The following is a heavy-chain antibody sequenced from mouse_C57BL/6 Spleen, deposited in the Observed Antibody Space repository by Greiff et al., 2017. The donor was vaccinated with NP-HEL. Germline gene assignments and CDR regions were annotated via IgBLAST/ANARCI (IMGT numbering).Heavy chain of an antibody. CDR2: INPNNGGT. CDR1: GYTFTDYY. D-gene: IGHD2-3*01. V-gene: IGHV1-26*01. J-gene: IGHJ4*01. CDR3: ASFYDGLLYAMDY. Sequence: EVQLQQSGPELVKPGASVKISCKASGYTFTDYYMNWVKQSHGKSLEWIGDINPNNGGTSYNQKFKGKATLTVDKSSSTAYMELRSLTSEDSAVYYCASFYDGLLYAMDYWGQGTSVTVSS.